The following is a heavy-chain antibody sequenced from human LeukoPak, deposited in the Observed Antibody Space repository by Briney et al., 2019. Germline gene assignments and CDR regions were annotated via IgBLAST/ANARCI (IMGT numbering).Heavy chain of an antibody. J-gene: IGHJ3*02. CDR3: ARQSYWRGDAFDI. CDR2: INSSGHT. V-gene: IGHV4-4*07. Sequence: PSETLSLTCTVSGDSISDYFWSWIRQPAGKGPKWIGRINSSGHTNYHPSPESRVTMSVDTSKNHFSLTLTSVTAADTAVYYCARQSYWRGDAFDIWGQGTMVTVSS. CDR1: GDSISDYF. D-gene: IGHD2/OR15-2a*01.